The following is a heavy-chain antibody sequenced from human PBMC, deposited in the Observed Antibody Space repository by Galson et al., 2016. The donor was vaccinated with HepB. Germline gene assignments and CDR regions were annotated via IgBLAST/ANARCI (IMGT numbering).Heavy chain of an antibody. J-gene: IGHJ6*02. V-gene: IGHV4-34*01. Sequence: SETLSLTCAVYGGSFSGYYWNWIRQPPGKGLEWIGQINHSGSTNYNPSLKSRVIISLDTSKNQFSLKLSSVTAADTAVYYCVRHGGYQPVYYYGMDVWGQGTTVTVSS. CDR1: GGSFSGYY. D-gene: IGHD2-2*01. CDR3: VRHGGYQPVYYYGMDV. CDR2: INHSGST.